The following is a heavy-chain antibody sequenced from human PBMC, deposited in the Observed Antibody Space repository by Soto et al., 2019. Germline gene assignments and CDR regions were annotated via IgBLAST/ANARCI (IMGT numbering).Heavy chain of an antibody. CDR2: IYHSGAT. J-gene: IGHJ5*01. V-gene: IGHV4-4*02. CDR1: GYTLSRSKW. D-gene: IGHD5-12*01. CDR3: ARDKSTMEGYNQFDS. Sequence: PSDTQSLTCLSSGYTLSRSKWLIWVRPSPGRGLEWIGDIYHSGATNYNPSLKSRLTMSVDKSKNEFSMKLVSVTAADTAIYFCARDKSTMEGYNQFDSWGPGNLVTFSS.